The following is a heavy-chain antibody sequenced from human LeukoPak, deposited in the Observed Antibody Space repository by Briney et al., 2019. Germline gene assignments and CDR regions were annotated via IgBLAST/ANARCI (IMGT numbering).Heavy chain of an antibody. CDR2: ISGSGGST. V-gene: IGHV3-23*01. J-gene: IGHJ4*02. D-gene: IGHD4-17*01. Sequence: PGGSLRLSCAASGFTFSSYAMSWVRQAPGKGLEWVSAISGSGGSTYYADSVKGRFTISRDNSKNTLYLQMNSLRAEDTAVYYCARFQDYGDYDGGGYFDYWGQGTLVTVSS. CDR1: GFTFSSYA. CDR3: ARFQDYGDYDGGGYFDY.